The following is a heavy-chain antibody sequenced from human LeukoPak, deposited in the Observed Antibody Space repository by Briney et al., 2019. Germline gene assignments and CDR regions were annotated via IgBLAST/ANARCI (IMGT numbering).Heavy chain of an antibody. V-gene: IGHV1-18*01. CDR3: ARGGWEIAAAGKEFDY. J-gene: IGHJ4*02. Sequence: ASVKVSCKASGYTFTNYYMHWVRQAPGQGLEWMGWISAYNGNTNYAQKLQGRVTMTTDTSTSTAYMELRSLRSDDTAVYYCARGGWEIAAAGKEFDYWGQGTLVTVSS. CDR2: ISAYNGNT. D-gene: IGHD6-13*01. CDR1: GYTFTNYY.